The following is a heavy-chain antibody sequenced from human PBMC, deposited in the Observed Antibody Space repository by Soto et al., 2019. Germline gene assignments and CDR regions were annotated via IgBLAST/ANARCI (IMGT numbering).Heavy chain of an antibody. J-gene: IGHJ3*02. V-gene: IGHV1-3*01. D-gene: IGHD4-17*01. Sequence: XVKVYCKAFGYTFTGYAMHWVRQAPGQRLEWMGWINAGNGNTKYSQKFQGRVTITRDTSASTAYMELSSLRSEYTAVYYCTRPDDYGSDAFDIWGQGTMVTGSS. CDR2: INAGNGNT. CDR1: GYTFTGYA. CDR3: TRPDDYGSDAFDI.